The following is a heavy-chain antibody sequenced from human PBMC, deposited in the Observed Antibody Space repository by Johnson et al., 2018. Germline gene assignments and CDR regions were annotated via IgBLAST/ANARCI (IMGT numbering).Heavy chain of an antibody. Sequence: QVQLQESGPGLVKPSETLSLTCTVSGGSISSSSYSWGWIRQPPGKGLEWIGSIYYSGSTYYNPSLKSRVTMSVDTSKNQFSLKLSSVTAADTAVYYCAGPVSRQQLEDAFDIWGQGTMVTVSP. CDR3: AGPVSRQQLEDAFDI. CDR2: IYYSGST. CDR1: GGSISSSSYS. V-gene: IGHV4-39*01. J-gene: IGHJ3*02. D-gene: IGHD6-13*01.